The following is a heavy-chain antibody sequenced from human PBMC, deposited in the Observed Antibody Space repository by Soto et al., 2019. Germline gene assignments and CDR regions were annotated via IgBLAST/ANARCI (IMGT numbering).Heavy chain of an antibody. J-gene: IGHJ6*02. CDR3: ARGRMVDPYYYYGMDV. V-gene: IGHV1-69*06. Sequence: AVKVSFKGSGCTFSSYAISWVRQAPGQGLEWMGGIIPIFRTANYAQKFQGRVTITADKSTSTAYMELSSLRSEDTAVYYCARGRMVDPYYYYGMDVWGQGTTVTLSS. CDR1: GCTFSSYA. CDR2: IIPIFRTA. D-gene: IGHD2-15*01.